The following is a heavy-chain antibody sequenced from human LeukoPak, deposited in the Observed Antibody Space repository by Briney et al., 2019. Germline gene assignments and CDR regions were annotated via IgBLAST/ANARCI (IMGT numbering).Heavy chain of an antibody. V-gene: IGHV4-4*02. CDR3: ARQGVEDQLLFGWFDP. D-gene: IGHD2-2*01. J-gene: IGHJ5*02. Sequence: PSGTLSLTCAVSGGSISSNNWWGWVRQPPGKGLEWIGEIYHSGSPNYNPSLKSRVTISVDTSKNQFSLKLSSVTAADTAVYYCARQGVEDQLLFGWFDPWGQGTLVTVSS. CDR2: IYHSGSP. CDR1: GGSISSNNW.